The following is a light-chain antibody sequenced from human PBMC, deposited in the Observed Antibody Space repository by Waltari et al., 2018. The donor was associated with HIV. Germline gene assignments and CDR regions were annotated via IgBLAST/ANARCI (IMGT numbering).Light chain of an antibody. Sequence: QPASVSGSPGQSIIISCTGSRSDVGYYNYVSWYQQHPGKAPRLIIFDVTNRPSGVSDRFSGSKSGNTASLTISGLQPEDEADYYCCSYTTSITFVFGGGTKLTVL. V-gene: IGLV2-14*03. CDR3: CSYTTSITFV. CDR2: DVT. CDR1: RSDVGYYNY. J-gene: IGLJ3*02.